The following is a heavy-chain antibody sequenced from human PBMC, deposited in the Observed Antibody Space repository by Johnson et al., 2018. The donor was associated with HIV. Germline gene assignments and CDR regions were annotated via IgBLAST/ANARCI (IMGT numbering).Heavy chain of an antibody. Sequence: EVQLVESGGGLAQPWGSLRLSCAASGFTFNTYAMTWVRQAPGQGLEWVSVLFSGGSTYYADSVKGRFTISRDNSKNTLYLQMNSLRAEDTAVYYCARACRDGYTCDAFDIWGQGTMVTVSS. CDR1: GFTFNTYA. J-gene: IGHJ3*02. D-gene: IGHD5-24*01. CDR2: LFSGGST. CDR3: ARACRDGYTCDAFDI. V-gene: IGHV3-66*01.